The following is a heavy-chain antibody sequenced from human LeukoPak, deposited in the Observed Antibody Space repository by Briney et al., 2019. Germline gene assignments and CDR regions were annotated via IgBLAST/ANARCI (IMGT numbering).Heavy chain of an antibody. Sequence: GGTPRLSCAASGFTFSSYAMNWVRQAPGKVLEWVSGTSGSGGSTFYADSVKGRFTISRDNSKNTLFLQMNSLRAEDTAVYYCAELGITIIGGVWGKGTTVTISS. D-gene: IGHD3-10*02. CDR3: AELGITIIGGV. CDR1: GFTFSSYA. V-gene: IGHV3-23*01. CDR2: TSGSGGST. J-gene: IGHJ6*04.